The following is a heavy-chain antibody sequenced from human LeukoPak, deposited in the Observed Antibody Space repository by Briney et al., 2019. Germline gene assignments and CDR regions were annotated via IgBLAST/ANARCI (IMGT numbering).Heavy chain of an antibody. D-gene: IGHD3-3*01. J-gene: IGHJ4*02. CDR3: QSRFLEWLLDY. V-gene: IGHV4-39*01. Sequence: PSETLSLTCTVSGDSIRSNNYYWGWIRQPPGKGLEWIGSIYDTGSTFYNPSLKSRVIISVDTSKNQFSLKLSSVTAADTAAYYCQSRFLEWLLDYWGQGTLVTVSS. CDR1: GDSIRSNNYY. CDR2: IYDTGST.